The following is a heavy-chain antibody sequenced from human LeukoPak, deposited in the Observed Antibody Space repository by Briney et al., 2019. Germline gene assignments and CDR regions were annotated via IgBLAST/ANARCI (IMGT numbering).Heavy chain of an antibody. Sequence: PSETLSLTCTVSGGSISSYYWSWIRQPPGKGLEWIGYIYYSGSTNYNPSLKSRVTISVDTSKNQFSLKLSSVTAADTAVYYCASTLDIVATIGSFWLDPWGQGTLVTVSS. V-gene: IGHV4-59*08. CDR1: GGSISSYY. J-gene: IGHJ5*02. CDR3: ASTLDIVATIGSFWLDP. D-gene: IGHD5-12*01. CDR2: IYYSGST.